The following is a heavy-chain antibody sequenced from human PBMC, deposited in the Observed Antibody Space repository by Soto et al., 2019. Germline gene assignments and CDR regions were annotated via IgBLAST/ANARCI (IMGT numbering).Heavy chain of an antibody. CDR3: AGDNTAGAGTKSLEI. Sequence: VGSLRLSCAASGFTFSSYSMNWVRQAPGKGLEWVSSISSSSSYIYYADSVKGRFTISRDNAKNSLYLQMNSLRAEDTVDYYGAGDNTAGAGTKSLEIWGQGTMVTVSS. V-gene: IGHV3-21*01. D-gene: IGHD6-19*01. CDR1: GFTFSSYS. CDR2: ISSSSSYI. J-gene: IGHJ3*02.